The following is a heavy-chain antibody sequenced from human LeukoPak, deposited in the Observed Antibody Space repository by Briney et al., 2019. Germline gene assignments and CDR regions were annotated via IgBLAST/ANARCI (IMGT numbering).Heavy chain of an antibody. V-gene: IGHV1-2*02. CDR2: INANGGVT. CDR1: GYTFTSYG. D-gene: IGHD6-19*01. Sequence: ASVKVSCKASGYTFTSYGISWVRQAPGQGLEWMGWINANGGVTKYAQRFKDRVTLTRATSISTAYMELRSLTVNDTAIYYCAKGRSAVPDFWGQGTLVTVSS. CDR3: AKGRSAVPDF. J-gene: IGHJ4*02.